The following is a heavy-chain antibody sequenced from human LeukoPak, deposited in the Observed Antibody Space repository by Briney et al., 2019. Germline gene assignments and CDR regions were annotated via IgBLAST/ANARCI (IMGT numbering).Heavy chain of an antibody. CDR2: IKEDESEK. CDR1: GFTFSTYW. D-gene: IGHD3-10*01. CDR3: ARVRTTGSYYGMDV. V-gene: IGHV3-7*01. J-gene: IGHJ6*02. Sequence: GGSLRLSCAASGFTFSTYWMSWVRQAPGRGLEWVANIKEDESEKYYVDSVKGRFTISRDNAQNSLNLQMNSLRPEDTAMYYCARVRTTGSYYGMDVWGQGTTVTVSS.